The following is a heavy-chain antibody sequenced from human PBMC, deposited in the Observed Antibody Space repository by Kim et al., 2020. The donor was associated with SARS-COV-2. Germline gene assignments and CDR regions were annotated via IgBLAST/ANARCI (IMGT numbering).Heavy chain of an antibody. D-gene: IGHD3-9*01. J-gene: IGHJ4*02. CDR3: ARGGLTGYLDY. CDR2: IDTNTKIP. CDR1: GYTFTSYG. V-gene: IGHV7-4-1*02. Sequence: VKVSCKASGYTFTSYGINWVRQAPGQGLEWMGWIDTNTKIPTYAQGFTGRFVFSLDTSVSTAYLQISSLKTEDTAVYFCARGGLTGYLDYWGQGTLLTVSS.